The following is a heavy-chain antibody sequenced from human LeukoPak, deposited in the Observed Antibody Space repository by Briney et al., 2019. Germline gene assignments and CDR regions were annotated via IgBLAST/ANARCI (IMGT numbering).Heavy chain of an antibody. CDR2: ISSSISYI. Sequence: GGSLRLPCAASGFTFSSYSINWVRQAPGKGLEWVSSISSSISYIYYADSVKGRFTISRDNAKNSLYLQMNSLRAEDTAVYYCARDYDFWSGYYTYYFDYWGQGTLVTVSS. CDR3: ARDYDFWSGYYTYYFDY. J-gene: IGHJ4*02. CDR1: GFTFSSYS. V-gene: IGHV3-21*01. D-gene: IGHD3-3*01.